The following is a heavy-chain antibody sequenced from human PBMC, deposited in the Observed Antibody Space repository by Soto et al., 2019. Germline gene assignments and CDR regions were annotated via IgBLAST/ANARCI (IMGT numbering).Heavy chain of an antibody. J-gene: IGHJ6*02. CDR3: AKDLTVTRSYYYYGMDV. CDR1: GFTFSSYG. V-gene: IGHV3-30*18. Sequence: GGSLRLSCAASGFTFSSYGMHWVRQAPGKGLEWVAVISYDGSNKYYADSVKGRFTISRDNSKNTLYLQKNSLRAEDTAVYYCAKDLTVTRSYYYYGMDVWGQGTTVTVSS. CDR2: ISYDGSNK. D-gene: IGHD4-4*01.